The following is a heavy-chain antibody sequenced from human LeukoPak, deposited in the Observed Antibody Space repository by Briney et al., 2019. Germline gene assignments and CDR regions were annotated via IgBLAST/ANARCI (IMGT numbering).Heavy chain of an antibody. D-gene: IGHD3-10*01. Sequence: PGRSLRLSCAASGFTFDDYAMHWVRQAPGKGLEWVSGISWESNSIDYAASVKGRFTISRDNAKTSLYLQMNSLRPEDTALYYCAKAQFGSGSFYNEGFDSWGQGTLVTVSS. V-gene: IGHV3-9*01. CDR2: ISWESNSI. CDR1: GFTFDDYA. CDR3: AKAQFGSGSFYNEGFDS. J-gene: IGHJ4*02.